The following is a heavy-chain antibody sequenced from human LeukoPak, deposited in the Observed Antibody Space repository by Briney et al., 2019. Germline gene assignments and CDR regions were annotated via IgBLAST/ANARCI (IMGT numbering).Heavy chain of an antibody. CDR1: GGSISSSSYY. D-gene: IGHD3-22*01. CDR3: ASALYDSSGADAFDI. CDR2: IYYSGST. Sequence: SETLSLTCTVSGGSISSSSYYWGWIRQPPGKGLEWIGYIYYSGSTNYNPSLKSRVTISVDTSKNQFSLKLSSVTAADTAVYYCASALYDSSGADAFDIWGQGTMVTVSS. V-gene: IGHV4-61*05. J-gene: IGHJ3*02.